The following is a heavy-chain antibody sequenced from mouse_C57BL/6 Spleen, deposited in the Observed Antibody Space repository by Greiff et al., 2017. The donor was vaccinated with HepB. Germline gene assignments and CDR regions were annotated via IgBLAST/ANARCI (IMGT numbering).Heavy chain of an antibody. V-gene: IGHV1-15*01. CDR1: GYTFTDYE. D-gene: IGHD4-1*01. CDR3: TNLTGFAY. J-gene: IGHJ3*01. CDR2: IDPETGGT. Sequence: VQLQESGAELVRPGASVTLSCKASGYTFTDYEMHWVKQTPVHGLEWIGAIDPETGGTAYNQKFKGKAILTADKSSSTAYMELRSLTSEDSAVYYCTNLTGFAYWGQGTLVTVSA.